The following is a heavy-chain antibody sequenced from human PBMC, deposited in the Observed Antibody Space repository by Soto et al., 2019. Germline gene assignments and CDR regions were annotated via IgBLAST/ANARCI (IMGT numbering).Heavy chain of an antibody. CDR2: IRSKAYGGTT. CDR1: GFTFGDYA. CDR3: TRDRYGMDV. J-gene: IGHJ6*02. V-gene: IGHV3-49*04. Sequence: PVGSLRLSCTASGFTFGDYAMSWVRQAPVKGLEWVGFIRSKAYGGTTEYAASVKGRFTISRDDSKSIAYLQMNSLKTEDTAVYYCTRDRYGMDVWGQGTTVTVSS.